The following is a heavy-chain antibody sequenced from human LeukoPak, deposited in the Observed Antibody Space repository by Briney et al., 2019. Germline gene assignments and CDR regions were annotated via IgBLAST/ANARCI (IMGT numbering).Heavy chain of an antibody. J-gene: IGHJ4*02. V-gene: IGHV1-2*02. CDR2: INPNSGGT. CDR1: GYTFTGYY. CDR3: ARLGGYSYGSTGVYYFDY. D-gene: IGHD5-18*01. Sequence: ASVKVSCKASGYTFTGYYMHWVRQAPGQGLEWMGWINPNSGGTNYAQKFQGRVTMTRDTSISTAYMELSRLRSDDTAVYYCARLGGYSYGSTGVYYFDYWGQGTLVTVSS.